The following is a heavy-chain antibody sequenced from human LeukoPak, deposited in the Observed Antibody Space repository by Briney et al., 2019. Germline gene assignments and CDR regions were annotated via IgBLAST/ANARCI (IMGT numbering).Heavy chain of an antibody. J-gene: IGHJ6*02. V-gene: IGHV3-9*01. CDR2: ISWNSGSV. CDR3: AKGETGESYYYYGMDV. D-gene: IGHD7-27*01. CDR1: GFTFDDYA. Sequence: PGGSLRLSCAASGFTFDDYAMHWVRQAPGKGLEWVSGISWNSGSVDHADSVKGRFTISRDSAKNSLYLQMNSLRAEDTALYYCAKGETGESYYYYGMDVWGQGTTVTVSS.